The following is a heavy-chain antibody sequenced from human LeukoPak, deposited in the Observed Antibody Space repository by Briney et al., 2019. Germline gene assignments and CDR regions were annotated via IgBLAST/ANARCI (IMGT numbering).Heavy chain of an antibody. D-gene: IGHD6-6*01. CDR3: AREYSSSSRDYYYGMDV. CDR1: GGSISSYY. V-gene: IGHV4-59*01. Sequence: PSETLSLTCTVSGGSISSYYWSWVRQPPGKGLEWIGYIYYSGSTNYNPSLKSRVTISVDTSKNQFSLKLSSVTAADTAVYYCAREYSSSSRDYYYGMDVWGQGTTVTVSS. CDR2: IYYSGST. J-gene: IGHJ6*02.